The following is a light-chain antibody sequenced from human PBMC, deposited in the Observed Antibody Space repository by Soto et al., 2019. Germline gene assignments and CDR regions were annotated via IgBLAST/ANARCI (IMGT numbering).Light chain of an antibody. CDR1: RSLSSTS. Sequence: EIVLTQSPGTLSLSPGERAALSCRASRSLSSTSLAWYQQRPGQAPRLLIYDVSSRATGIPDRFSGSGSGTDFTLTINRLEPDDSAVYYCQQYGSSPRTFGQGTTVEIK. CDR2: DVS. J-gene: IGKJ1*01. CDR3: QQYGSSPRT. V-gene: IGKV3-20*01.